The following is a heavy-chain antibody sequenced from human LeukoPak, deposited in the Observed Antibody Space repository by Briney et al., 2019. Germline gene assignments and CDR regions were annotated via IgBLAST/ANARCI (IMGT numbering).Heavy chain of an antibody. CDR3: TRDAAGYLFDD. V-gene: IGHV4-34*01. CDR1: GGSFSGYY. CDR2: INHSGST. Sequence: SETLSLTCAVYGGSFSGYYWSWIRQPPGKGLEWIGEINHSGSTNYNPSLKSRVTISVDTSKNQFSLKLSSVTAADTAVYYCTRDAAGYLFDDWGPGTLVTVSS. J-gene: IGHJ4*02. D-gene: IGHD2-15*01.